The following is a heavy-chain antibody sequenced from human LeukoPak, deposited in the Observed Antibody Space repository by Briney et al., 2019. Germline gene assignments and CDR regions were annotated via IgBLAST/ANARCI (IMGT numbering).Heavy chain of an antibody. CDR3: AREMSSGYGIDY. D-gene: IGHD5-12*01. V-gene: IGHV4-34*01. CDR1: GGSFSGYY. Sequence: SETLSLTCAVYGGSFSGYYWSWIRQPPGKGLEWIGEINHSGSTNYNPSLKSRVTISVDTSKNQFSLKLSSVTAADTAVYYCAREMSSGYGIDYWGQGTLVTVSS. J-gene: IGHJ4*02. CDR2: INHSGST.